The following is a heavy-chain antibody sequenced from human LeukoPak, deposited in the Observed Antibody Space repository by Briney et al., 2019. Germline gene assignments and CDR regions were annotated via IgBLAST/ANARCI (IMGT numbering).Heavy chain of an antibody. CDR1: GGSFSGYF. Sequence: PSETLSLTCAVYGGSFSGYFWSWIRQPPGKGLDWIGEINHSGNTNYNPSLKSRATISVDTSKSQFSLKLSSVTAADTAVYYCALRYDDLGSPLNDWGRGTLVTVSS. D-gene: IGHD3-10*01. V-gene: IGHV4-34*01. J-gene: IGHJ4*02. CDR2: INHSGNT. CDR3: ALRYDDLGSPLND.